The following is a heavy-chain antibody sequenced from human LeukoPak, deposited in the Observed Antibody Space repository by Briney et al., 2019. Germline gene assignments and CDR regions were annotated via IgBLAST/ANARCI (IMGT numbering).Heavy chain of an antibody. CDR3: ARGPSGYSYWYYFDY. J-gene: IGHJ4*02. V-gene: IGHV1-3*01. Sequence: ASVKVSCKASGYTFTSYAMHWVRQAPAQRLEWMGWINAGNGNTKYSQKFQGRVTITRDTSASTAYMELSSLRSEDTAVYYCARGPSGYSYWYYFDYWGQGTLVTVSS. D-gene: IGHD5-18*01. CDR1: GYTFTSYA. CDR2: INAGNGNT.